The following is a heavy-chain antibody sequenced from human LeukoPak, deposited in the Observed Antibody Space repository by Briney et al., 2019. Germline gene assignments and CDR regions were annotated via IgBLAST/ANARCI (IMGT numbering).Heavy chain of an antibody. D-gene: IGHD1-1*01. CDR2: ISSSGSTI. CDR1: GFTFSGSA. CDR3: ARLGLERRHYYYMDV. Sequence: GGSLRLSCAASGFTFSGSAIHWVRQAPGKGLEWVSYISSSGSTIYYADSVKGRFTISRDNAKNSLYLQMNSLRAEDTAVYYCARLGLERRHYYYMDVWGKGTTVTISS. J-gene: IGHJ6*03. V-gene: IGHV3-48*04.